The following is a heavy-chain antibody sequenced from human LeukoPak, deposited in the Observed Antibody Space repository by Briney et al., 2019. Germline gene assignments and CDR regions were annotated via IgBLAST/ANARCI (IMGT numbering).Heavy chain of an antibody. CDR2: ISRSGSTK. J-gene: IGHJ6*03. CDR3: ARRRRLGDFPHYYYMDV. CDR1: GFTFSDYN. Sequence: PGGSLRLSCAASGFTFSDYNMRWIRQAPGKGLEWVSSISRSGSTKYYADSVKGRFTISRDNAKNSLYLQMNSLTAEDTALYYCARRRRLGDFPHYYYMDVWGKGTTVTVSS. V-gene: IGHV3-11*01. D-gene: IGHD3-16*01.